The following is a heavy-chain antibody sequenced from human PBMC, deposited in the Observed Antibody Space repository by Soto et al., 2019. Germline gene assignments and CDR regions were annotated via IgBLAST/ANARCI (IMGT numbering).Heavy chain of an antibody. V-gene: IGHV1-2*04. D-gene: IGHD6-6*01. Sequence: ASVKVSCKASGYTFTGYYMHWVRQAPGQGLEWMGWINPNSGGTNYAQKFQGWVTMTRDTSISTAYMELSRLRSDDTAVYYCARARDTIAARAFYYYYGMDVWGQGTTVTVSS. J-gene: IGHJ6*02. CDR2: INPNSGGT. CDR3: ARARDTIAARAFYYYYGMDV. CDR1: GYTFTGYY.